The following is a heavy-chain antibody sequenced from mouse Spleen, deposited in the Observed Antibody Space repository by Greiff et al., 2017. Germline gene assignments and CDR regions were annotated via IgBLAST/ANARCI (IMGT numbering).Heavy chain of an antibody. Sequence: EVMLVESGGGLVKPGGSLKLSCAASGFTFSSYAMSWVRQTPEKRLEWVATISSGGSYTYYPDSVKGRFTISRDNAKNTLYLQMSSLRSEDTAMYYCARQTHSLYYYGSSPFAYWGQGTLVTVSA. CDR3: ARQTHSLYYYGSSPFAY. D-gene: IGHD1-1*01. J-gene: IGHJ3*01. CDR1: GFTFSSYA. V-gene: IGHV5-9-1*01. CDR2: ISSGGSYT.